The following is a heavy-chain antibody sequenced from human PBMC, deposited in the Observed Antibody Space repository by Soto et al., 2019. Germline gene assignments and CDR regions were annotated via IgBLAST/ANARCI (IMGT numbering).Heavy chain of an antibody. CDR3: ARLDRSGRKRLDY. J-gene: IGHJ4*02. Sequence: EVQLVESGGGLVKPGGSLRLSCAASGFTFSSYSMNWVRQAPGKGLEWVSSISSSSSNIYYADSVKGRFTISRDNAKNALYLQKNSLRGKNTAVYYCARLDRSGRKRLDYWGQGTLVTVSS. CDR1: GFTFSSYS. D-gene: IGHD6-19*01. V-gene: IGHV3-21*01. CDR2: ISSSSSNI.